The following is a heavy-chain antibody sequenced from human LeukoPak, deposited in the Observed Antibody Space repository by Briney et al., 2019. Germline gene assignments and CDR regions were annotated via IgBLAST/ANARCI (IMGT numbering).Heavy chain of an antibody. CDR1: GFTFSSYA. J-gene: IGHJ3*02. D-gene: IGHD2-15*01. Sequence: GGSLRLSCAASGFTFSSYAMSWVRQALGKGLEWVSAISGSGGSTYYADSVKGRFTISRDNSKNTLYLQMNSLRAEDTAVYYCANHGGGYCSGGSCYSNAFDIWGQGTMVTVSS. CDR2: ISGSGGST. CDR3: ANHGGGYCSGGSCYSNAFDI. V-gene: IGHV3-23*01.